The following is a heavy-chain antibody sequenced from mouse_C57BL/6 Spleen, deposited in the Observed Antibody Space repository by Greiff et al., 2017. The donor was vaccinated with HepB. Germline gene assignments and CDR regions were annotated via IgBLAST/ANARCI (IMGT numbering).Heavy chain of an antibody. CDR1: GYSITSSYY. J-gene: IGHJ2*01. Sequence: EVKLQESGPGLVKPSQSLSLTCSVTGYSITSSYYWNWIRQFPGNKLEWMGYISYDGSNNYNPSLKNRISITRDTSKNQFFLKLNSVTTEDTATYYCARDESFFDYWGQGTTLTVSS. V-gene: IGHV3-6*01. CDR3: ARDESFFDY. CDR2: ISYDGSN.